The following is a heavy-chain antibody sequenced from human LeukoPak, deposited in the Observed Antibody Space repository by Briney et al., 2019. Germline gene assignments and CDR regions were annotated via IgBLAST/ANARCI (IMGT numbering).Heavy chain of an antibody. V-gene: IGHV3-23*01. CDR1: GFTFSSYA. J-gene: IGHJ4*02. D-gene: IGHD2-21*02. CDR3: AKAQPYCGGDCYSPPDY. CDR2: ISGGGGST. Sequence: GGSLRLSCAASGFTFSSYAMSWVRQAPGKGLEWVSAISGGGGSTYYADSVKGRFTISRDNSKNTLYLQMNSLRAEDTAVYYCAKAQPYCGGDCYSPPDYWGQGTLVTVSS.